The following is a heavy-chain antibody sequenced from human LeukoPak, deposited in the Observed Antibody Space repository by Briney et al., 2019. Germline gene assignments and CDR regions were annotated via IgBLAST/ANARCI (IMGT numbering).Heavy chain of an antibody. Sequence: PSETLSLTCTVSGGSTNDASWNWIRKPPGQGLEWIGYIYHSGGTNYNPSLKSRVTISLDTSKNQFSLKLSSVTAADTAVYYCARVRTYYRSLDSWGQGTLVTVSS. CDR1: GGSTNDAS. CDR2: IYHSGGT. D-gene: IGHD3-10*01. V-gene: IGHV4-59*01. CDR3: ARVRTYYRSLDS. J-gene: IGHJ4*02.